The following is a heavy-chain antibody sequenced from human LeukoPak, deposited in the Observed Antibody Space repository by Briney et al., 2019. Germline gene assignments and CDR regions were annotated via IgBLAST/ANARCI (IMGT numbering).Heavy chain of an antibody. CDR2: ISWNSGSI. D-gene: IGHD3-10*01. Sequence: PGGSLRLSCAASGFTFDDYAMHWVRQDPGKGLEWVSGISWNSGSIGYADSVKGRFTISRDNAKNSLYLQMNSLRAEDTALYYCAKDMGHITMVRGVLDYWGQGTLVTVSS. CDR1: GFTFDDYA. J-gene: IGHJ4*02. CDR3: AKDMGHITMVRGVLDY. V-gene: IGHV3-9*01.